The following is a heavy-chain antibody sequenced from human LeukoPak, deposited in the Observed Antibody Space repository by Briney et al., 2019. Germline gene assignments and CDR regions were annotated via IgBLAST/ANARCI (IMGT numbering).Heavy chain of an antibody. CDR3: AREHLFQYGMDV. Sequence: NPSETLSLTCTVSGDSISSGGYDWAWIRQHPGKGLEWIGYVYHSGSTYYNPSLMSRISISADTSKNRFSLKLSSVTAADTAVYYCAREHLFQYGMDVWGQGTTVTVSS. D-gene: IGHD2-21*01. CDR1: GDSISSGGYD. CDR2: VYHSGST. J-gene: IGHJ6*02. V-gene: IGHV4-31*03.